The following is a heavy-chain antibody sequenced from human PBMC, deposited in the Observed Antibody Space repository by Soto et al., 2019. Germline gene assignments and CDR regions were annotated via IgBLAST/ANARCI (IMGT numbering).Heavy chain of an antibody. CDR3: ARDLLTTVTIGMDV. Sequence: ASVKVSCKASGYTFTSYAMHWVRQAPGQRLEWMGWINAGNGNTKYSRKFQGRVTITRDTSASTAYMELSSLRSEDTAVYYCARDLLTTVTIGMDVWGQGTTVTVSS. D-gene: IGHD4-4*01. CDR2: INAGNGNT. CDR1: GYTFTSYA. J-gene: IGHJ6*02. V-gene: IGHV1-3*01.